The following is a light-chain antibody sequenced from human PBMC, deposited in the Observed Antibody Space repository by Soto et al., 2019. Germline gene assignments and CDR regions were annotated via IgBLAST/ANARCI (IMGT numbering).Light chain of an antibody. V-gene: IGLV2-14*03. J-gene: IGLJ3*02. CDR1: SSDVGGYHY. Sequence: QSVLTQPASVSGSPGQSITISCTGTSSDVGGYHYVSWYQQHPGKAPKLMIYDVTNRPSGVSNRFSGSKSGNTASLTISGLQAEDEADYYCSSYTSSTLWVFGGGTKLTVL. CDR3: SSYTSSTLWV. CDR2: DVT.